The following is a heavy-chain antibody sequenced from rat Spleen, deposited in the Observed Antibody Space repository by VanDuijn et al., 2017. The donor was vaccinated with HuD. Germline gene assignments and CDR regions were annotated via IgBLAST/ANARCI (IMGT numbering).Heavy chain of an antibody. Sequence: QVQLKESGPGLVQPSQTLSLTCTVSGFSLTSYNVHWVRQPPGKGLEWMGRMRYNGDTSYNSALKSRLSISRDTSKSQVFLKMNSLRSEDTATYYCAKDGDYGSRFEYWGQGVMVTVSS. CDR2: MRYNGDT. D-gene: IGHD1-11*01. CDR1: GFSLTSYN. V-gene: IGHV2-63*01. CDR3: AKDGDYGSRFEY. J-gene: IGHJ2*01.